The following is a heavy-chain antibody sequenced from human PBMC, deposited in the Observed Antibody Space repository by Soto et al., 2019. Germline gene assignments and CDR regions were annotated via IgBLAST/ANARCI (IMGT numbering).Heavy chain of an antibody. CDR3: VSPYNFYFMDV. Sequence: SETLSLTCTVSGGSISSSSFYWGWVRQPPGKGLEWIGSVSHRGSTYYNPSLTSRVTISVDTSKNHFSLKLNSVTAADTAAYYCVSPYNFYFMDVWGKGTPVTVSS. D-gene: IGHD3-16*01. J-gene: IGHJ6*03. CDR1: GGSISSSSFY. CDR2: VSHRGST. V-gene: IGHV4-39*02.